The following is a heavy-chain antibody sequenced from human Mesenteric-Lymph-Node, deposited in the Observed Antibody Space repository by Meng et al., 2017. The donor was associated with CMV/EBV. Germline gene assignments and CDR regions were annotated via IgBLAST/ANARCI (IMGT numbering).Heavy chain of an antibody. V-gene: IGHV3-30*02. CDR2: VRHDGSDK. Sequence: GESLKISCAASGFIFSNFGIHWVRQAPDKGLEWVAFVRHDGSDKYYADSVKGRFSISRDNSKNTLYLQMNSLRAGDTALYYCARGGGYYPIDYWGQGTLVTVSS. CDR3: ARGGGYYPIDY. D-gene: IGHD3-22*01. CDR1: GFIFSNFG. J-gene: IGHJ4*02.